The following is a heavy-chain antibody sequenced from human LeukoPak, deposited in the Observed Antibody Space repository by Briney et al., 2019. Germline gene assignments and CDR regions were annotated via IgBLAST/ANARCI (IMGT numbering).Heavy chain of an antibody. CDR2: IYYSGST. V-gene: IGHV4-59*08. J-gene: IGHJ5*02. D-gene: IGHD4-17*01. CDR3: ARHPTVTTGRWFDP. Sequence: SETLSLTCTVSGGSIRSYYWSWIRQPPGKGLEWIGYIYYSGSTNYNPSLKSRVTISVGMSKTQFSLNLNSVTAADTAVYYCARHPTVTTGRWFDPWGQGTLVTVSS. CDR1: GGSIRSYY.